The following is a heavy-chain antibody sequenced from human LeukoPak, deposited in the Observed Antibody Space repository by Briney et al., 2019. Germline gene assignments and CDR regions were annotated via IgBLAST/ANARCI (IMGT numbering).Heavy chain of an antibody. Sequence: HPGGSLRLSCAASGFAFSNYGMNWVRQAPGKRLEWVSGITGSGSTTYYADPVKGRFTISRDNSKNTLYLQMNSLGAEDTAVYGCARGVSGSYLQWNAFDIWGQGTMVTVSS. J-gene: IGHJ3*02. V-gene: IGHV3-23*01. CDR2: ITGSGSTT. D-gene: IGHD1-26*01. CDR1: GFAFSNYG. CDR3: ARGVSGSYLQWNAFDI.